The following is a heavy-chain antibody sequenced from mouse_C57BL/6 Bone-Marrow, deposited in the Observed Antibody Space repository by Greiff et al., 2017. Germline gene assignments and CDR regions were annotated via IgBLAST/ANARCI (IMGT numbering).Heavy chain of an antibody. CDR1: GFTFSDYG. CDR3: ARLYYYGSSYGAMDY. V-gene: IGHV5-17*01. D-gene: IGHD1-1*01. Sequence: EVKVVESGGGLVKPGGSLKLSCAASGFTFSDYGMHWVRQAPEKGLEWVAYISSGSSTIYYADTVKGRFTISRDNAKNTLFLQMTSLRSEDTAMYYCARLYYYGSSYGAMDYWGQGTSVTVSS. CDR2: ISSGSSTI. J-gene: IGHJ4*01.